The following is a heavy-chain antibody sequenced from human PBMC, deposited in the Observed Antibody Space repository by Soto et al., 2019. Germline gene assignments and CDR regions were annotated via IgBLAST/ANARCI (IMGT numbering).Heavy chain of an antibody. D-gene: IGHD2-8*01. CDR2: IYPGDSDT. Sequence: LGESLKISCTGVGYSFTSYWIGWVRQMPGKGLEWMGTIYPGDSDTRYSPSFQGQVTISADKSITTAYLQWSSLKASDTAMYYCARGYCTTSICDPWFDPWGQGTLVTVSS. CDR1: GYSFTSYW. CDR3: ARGYCTTSICDPWFDP. V-gene: IGHV5-51*01. J-gene: IGHJ5*02.